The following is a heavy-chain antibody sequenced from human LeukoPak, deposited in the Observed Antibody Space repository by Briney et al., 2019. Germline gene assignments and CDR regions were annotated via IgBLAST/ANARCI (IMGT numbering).Heavy chain of an antibody. CDR1: GFTFNNYV. D-gene: IGHD2-8*01. Sequence: GGSLRLSCAASGFTFNNYVMSWVRQAPGKGLEWVSGIDYSGGNTNYADSVLGRFTVSRDNSKNTLYLQMSSLRAEDTAVYYCAKTGYCTNGVCYNYAMDVWGQGTTVTVSS. CDR2: IDYSGGNT. J-gene: IGHJ6*02. CDR3: AKTGYCTNGVCYNYAMDV. V-gene: IGHV3-23*01.